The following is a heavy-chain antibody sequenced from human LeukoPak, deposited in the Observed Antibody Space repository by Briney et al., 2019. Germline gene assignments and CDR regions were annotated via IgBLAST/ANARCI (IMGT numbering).Heavy chain of an antibody. V-gene: IGHV1-69*05. Sequence: ASVKVSCKASGGTFSSYAINWVRQAPGQGLEWMRRIVPIFGTTNYAQKFQGRVTITTDESTSTAYMELSSLRSEDTAVYYCARAGAAGSLPVDYWGQGTLVTVSS. D-gene: IGHD6-13*01. CDR1: GGTFSSYA. CDR3: ARAGAAGSLPVDY. J-gene: IGHJ4*02. CDR2: IVPIFGTT.